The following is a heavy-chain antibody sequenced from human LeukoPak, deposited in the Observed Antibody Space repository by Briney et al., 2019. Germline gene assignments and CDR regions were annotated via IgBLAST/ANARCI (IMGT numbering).Heavy chain of an antibody. CDR3: AKDSGTF. Sequence: VQPGGSLRLSCAASGFTFSNSWMTWVRQAPGKGLEWVANISPDGSGKFYVESVKGRFTISRDNAKKSLFSQMNSLRVEDTALYYCAKDSGTFWGQGTLITVSS. D-gene: IGHD1-26*01. CDR1: GFTFSNSW. CDR2: ISPDGSGK. J-gene: IGHJ4*02. V-gene: IGHV3-7*04.